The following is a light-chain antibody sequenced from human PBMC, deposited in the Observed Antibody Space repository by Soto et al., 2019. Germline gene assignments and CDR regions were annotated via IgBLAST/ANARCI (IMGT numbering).Light chain of an antibody. Sequence: QSVLTQPRSVSGSPGQSVTISCTGTSSEVGGYNYVSWYQQHPGKAPKVMIYDVSKRPSGVPDRFSGSKSGNTASLTISGLQAEDEADYYCCSYAGTFWVFGGGTKLTVL. CDR3: CSYAGTFWV. CDR1: SSEVGGYNY. V-gene: IGLV2-11*01. CDR2: DVS. J-gene: IGLJ3*02.